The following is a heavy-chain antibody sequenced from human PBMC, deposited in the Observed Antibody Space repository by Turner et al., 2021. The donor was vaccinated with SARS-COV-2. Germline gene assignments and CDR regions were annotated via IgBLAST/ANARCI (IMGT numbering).Heavy chain of an antibody. CDR2: ISAYNDNT. Sequence: QVQLVQSGAEVKNPGASVQVSCRSSGYTFTSYSISWVRQAPGQGLEWMGWISAYNDNTNYAQKLQGRVTMNTDTSTSTAFMGLRSVRSDDTAVYYCAREGSYGGVIKEDAFDIWGQGTMVTVSS. V-gene: IGHV1-18*04. J-gene: IGHJ3*02. D-gene: IGHD2-15*01. CDR3: AREGSYGGVIKEDAFDI. CDR1: GYTFTSYS.